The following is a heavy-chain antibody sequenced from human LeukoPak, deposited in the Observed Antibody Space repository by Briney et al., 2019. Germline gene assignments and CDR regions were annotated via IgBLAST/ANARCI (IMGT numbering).Heavy chain of an antibody. CDR1: GGSISISSYC. V-gene: IGHV4-39*07. Sequence: SETLSLTCTVSGGSISISSYCWGWIRQPPGKGLEWIGSIYYSGTIYYNPPLKSRVTISVDTSKNQFSLKLSSVTAADTAVYYCARGSITIFGVVPADYWGQGTLVTVSS. CDR3: ARGSITIFGVVPADY. J-gene: IGHJ4*02. D-gene: IGHD3-3*01. CDR2: IYYSGTI.